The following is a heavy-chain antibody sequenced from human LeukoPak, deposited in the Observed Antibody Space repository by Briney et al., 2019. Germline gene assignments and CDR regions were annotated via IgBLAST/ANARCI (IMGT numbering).Heavy chain of an antibody. Sequence: APVKVSCKASGGTFSSYAISWVRQAPGQGLEWMGGIIPIFGTANYAQKFQGRVTITTDESTSTAYMELSSLRSEDTAVYYCARDHEVQGAFDIWGQGTMVTVSS. CDR2: IIPIFGTA. CDR3: ARDHEVQGAFDI. D-gene: IGHD1-1*01. CDR1: GGTFSSYA. V-gene: IGHV1-69*05. J-gene: IGHJ3*02.